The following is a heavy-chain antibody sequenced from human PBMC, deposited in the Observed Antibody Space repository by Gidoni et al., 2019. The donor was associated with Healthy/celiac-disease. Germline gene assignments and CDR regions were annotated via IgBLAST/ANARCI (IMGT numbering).Heavy chain of an antibody. D-gene: IGHD3-3*01. V-gene: IGHV4-34*01. Sequence: QVQLQQWGAGLLKPSETLSLTCAVYGGSFRGYYWSWIPQPPGKGLEWIGEINHCGSTNYNPSLKRRVTISVDTSKNQFSLKLSSVTAADTAVYYCARGGPHYDRRGYFDYWGQGTLVTVSS. J-gene: IGHJ4*02. CDR3: ARGGPHYDRRGYFDY. CDR1: GGSFRGYY. CDR2: INHCGST.